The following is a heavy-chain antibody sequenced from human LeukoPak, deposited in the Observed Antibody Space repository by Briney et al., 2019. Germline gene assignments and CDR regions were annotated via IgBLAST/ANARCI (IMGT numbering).Heavy chain of an antibody. Sequence: SQTLSLTCTVSGGSISSGNYYWSWIRQPAGKGLEWIGRIYTSGSTNYNPSLKSRVTISVDTSKNQFSLKLSSVTAADTAVYYCARQYCSGGSCYYDYWGQGTLVTVSS. V-gene: IGHV4-61*02. CDR1: GGSISSGNYY. D-gene: IGHD2-15*01. J-gene: IGHJ4*02. CDR2: IYTSGST. CDR3: ARQYCSGGSCYYDY.